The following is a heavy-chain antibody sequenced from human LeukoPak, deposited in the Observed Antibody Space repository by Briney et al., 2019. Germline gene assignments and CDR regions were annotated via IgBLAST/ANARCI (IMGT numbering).Heavy chain of an antibody. CDR2: IYHSGST. CDR1: GYSSSSGYY. J-gene: IGHJ4*02. V-gene: IGHV4-38-2*01. Sequence: SETLSLTCAVSGYSSSSGYYWGWIRQPPGKGLEWIGSIYHSGSTYYNPSLKSRVTISVDTSKNQFSLKLSSVTDADTAVYYCARHFIDSNYAYWGQGTLVTVSS. CDR3: ARHFIDSNYAY. D-gene: IGHD4-11*01.